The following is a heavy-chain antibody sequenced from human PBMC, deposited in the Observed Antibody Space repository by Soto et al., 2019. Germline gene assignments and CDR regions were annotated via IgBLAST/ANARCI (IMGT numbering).Heavy chain of an antibody. CDR2: ISGSGGST. D-gene: IGHD2-8*01. Sequence: GGSLRLSCAASGFTFSSYAMSWVRQAPGKGLEWVSAISGSGGSTYYADSVKGRFTISRDNSKNTLYLQMNSLRAEDTAVYYCAKAFKRALTYNTKENVANRWGQGTLVTVSS. CDR3: AKAFKRALTYNTKENVANR. J-gene: IGHJ4*02. V-gene: IGHV3-23*01. CDR1: GFTFSSYA.